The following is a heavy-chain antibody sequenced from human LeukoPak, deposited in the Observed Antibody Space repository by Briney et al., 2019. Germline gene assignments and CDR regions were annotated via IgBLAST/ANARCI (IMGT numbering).Heavy chain of an antibody. CDR1: GFTFDDYA. CDR3: AKGLYGSGSYPDY. J-gene: IGHJ4*02. D-gene: IGHD3-10*01. V-gene: IGHV3-9*03. Sequence: GGSLRLSCVGSGFTFDDYAMHWVRQAPGKGLEWVSGISWNSGRRGYADSVKGRFTISRDNAKTSLYLQMNSLRAEDMALYYCAKGLYGSGSYPDYWGQGTLVTVSS. CDR2: ISWNSGRR.